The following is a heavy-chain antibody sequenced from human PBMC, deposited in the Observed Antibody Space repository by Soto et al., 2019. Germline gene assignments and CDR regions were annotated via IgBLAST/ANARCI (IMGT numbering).Heavy chain of an antibody. Sequence: EVQLLASGGGLVQPGGSLTLSCAASGFDFSGYAMSWVRQAPGKGLQWVSVITGGGTSIYYGDSVKGRVSIARDMSTNTLFLHMHSLRTEDTAVYYCARLLREGILRATTPLGYWGQGTPVTVSS. CDR2: ITGGGTSI. CDR1: GFDFSGYA. J-gene: IGHJ4*02. D-gene: IGHD1-26*01. V-gene: IGHV3-23*01. CDR3: ARLLREGILRATTPLGY.